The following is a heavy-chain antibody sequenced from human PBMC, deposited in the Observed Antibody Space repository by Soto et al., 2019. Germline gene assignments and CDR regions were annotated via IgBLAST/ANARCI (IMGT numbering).Heavy chain of an antibody. V-gene: IGHV3-23*01. CDR2: ISGSGGSS. CDR3: AKGVGLYYYYGMDV. J-gene: IGHJ6*02. CDR1: GFTFSSYA. Sequence: EVQLLESGGGLVQPGGSLRLSCAASGFTFSSYAMSWVRQAPGKGLEWVSAISGSGGSSYYADSVKGRFTISRDNSKNTLYLQMNSLRAEDTAVYYCAKGVGLYYYYGMDVWGQGTTVTVSS.